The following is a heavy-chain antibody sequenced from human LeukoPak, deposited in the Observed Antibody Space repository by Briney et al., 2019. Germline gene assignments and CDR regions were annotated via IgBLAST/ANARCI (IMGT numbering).Heavy chain of an antibody. J-gene: IGHJ5*02. CDR3: ARGLLSVSRRIWFDP. CDR2: INHSGST. V-gene: IGHV4-34*01. Sequence: SETLSLTCTVSGGSISSYYWSWVRQPPGKGLEWIGEINHSGSTNYNPSLKSRVTISVDTSKNQFSLKLSSVTAADTAVYYCARGLLSVSRRIWFDPWGQGTLVTVSS. D-gene: IGHD2-15*01. CDR1: GGSISSYY.